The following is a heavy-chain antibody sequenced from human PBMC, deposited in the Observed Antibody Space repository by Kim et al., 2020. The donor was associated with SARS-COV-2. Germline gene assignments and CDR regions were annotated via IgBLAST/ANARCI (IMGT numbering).Heavy chain of an antibody. Sequence: AQGFTGRFVFSLDTSVSTAYLQISSLKAEDTAVYYCARDWGSSSWYYFDYWGRGTLVTVSS. D-gene: IGHD6-13*01. CDR3: ARDWGSSSWYYFDY. V-gene: IGHV7-4-1*02. J-gene: IGHJ4*02.